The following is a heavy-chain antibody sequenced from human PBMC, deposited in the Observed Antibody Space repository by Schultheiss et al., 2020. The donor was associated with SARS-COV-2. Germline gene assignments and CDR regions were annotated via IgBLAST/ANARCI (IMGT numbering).Heavy chain of an antibody. CDR2: INHSGST. Sequence: SETLSLTCAVYGGSFSGYYWSWIRQPPGKGLEWIGEINHSGSTNYNPSLKSRVTISVDTSKNQFSLKLSSVTAADTAVYYCARETAPGDYWGQGTLVTVSS. J-gene: IGHJ4*02. V-gene: IGHV4-34*01. D-gene: IGHD1-1*01. CDR3: ARETAPGDY. CDR1: GGSFSGYY.